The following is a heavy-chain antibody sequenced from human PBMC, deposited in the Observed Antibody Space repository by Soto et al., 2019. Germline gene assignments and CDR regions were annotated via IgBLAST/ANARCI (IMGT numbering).Heavy chain of an antibody. CDR1: GFTFTRYS. Sequence: GGSLRLSCAASGFTFTRYSMNWVRQAPGKGLEWVSSISSTTNYIYYGDSMKGRFTISRDNAKNSPYLEMNSLRAEDTAVYYCARESEDLTSNFGYWGQGTLVTVSS. CDR3: ARESEDLTSNFGY. V-gene: IGHV3-21*06. J-gene: IGHJ4*02. CDR2: ISSTTNYI.